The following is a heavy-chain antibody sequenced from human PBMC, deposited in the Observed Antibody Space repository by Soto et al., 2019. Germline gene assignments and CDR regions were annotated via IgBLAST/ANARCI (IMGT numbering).Heavy chain of an antibody. V-gene: IGHV5-51*01. J-gene: IGHJ3*02. CDR3: ARQFHYYDSSANYYQANGAFDI. CDR2: IYPGDSDT. Sequence: GESLKISCKGSGYSFTSYWIGWVRQMPGKGLEWMGIIYPGDSDTRYSPSFQGQVTISADKSISTAYLQWSSLKASDTAMYYCARQFHYYDSSANYYQANGAFDIWGQGTMVTVSS. D-gene: IGHD3-22*01. CDR1: GYSFTSYW.